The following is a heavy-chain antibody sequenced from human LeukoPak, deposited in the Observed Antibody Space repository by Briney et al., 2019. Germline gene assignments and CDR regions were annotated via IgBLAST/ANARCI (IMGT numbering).Heavy chain of an antibody. CDR3: AKSRRVGATWFGMDV. J-gene: IGHJ6*02. Sequence: GGSLRLSCAASGFTFSNYGIHWVRRAPGKGLEWVAVISYDGSNKYYADSVKGRFTISRDTSKNTLYLQMNSLRAEDTAVYYCAKSRRVGATWFGMDVWGQGTTVTVFS. V-gene: IGHV3-30*18. D-gene: IGHD1-26*01. CDR2: ISYDGSNK. CDR1: GFTFSNYG.